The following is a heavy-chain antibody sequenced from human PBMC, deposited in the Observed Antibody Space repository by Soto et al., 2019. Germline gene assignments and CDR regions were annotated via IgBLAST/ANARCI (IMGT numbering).Heavy chain of an antibody. CDR2: IIPIFGTA. CDR1: GGTFSSYA. Sequence: ASVKVSCKASGGTFSSYAISWVRQAPGQGLEWMGGIIPIFGTANYAQKFQGRVTITADESTSTAYMELSSLRSEDTAVYYCAREESYYDSSGPRSRPLYGMDVWGQGTTVTVSS. CDR3: AREESYYDSSGPRSRPLYGMDV. J-gene: IGHJ6*02. D-gene: IGHD3-22*01. V-gene: IGHV1-69*13.